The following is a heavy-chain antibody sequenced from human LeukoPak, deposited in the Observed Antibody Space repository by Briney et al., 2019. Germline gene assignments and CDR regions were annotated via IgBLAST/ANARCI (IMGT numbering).Heavy chain of an antibody. V-gene: IGHV4-59*08. CDR1: GGSISSYY. Sequence: SETLSLTCTVSGGSISSYYWSWIRQPPGKGLEWIGYIYYSGSTNYNPSLKSRVTISVDTSKNQFSLKLSSVTAADTAVYYCARGGIGGHYYDSSGPRGIGYWGQGTLVTVSS. D-gene: IGHD3-22*01. CDR2: IYYSGST. CDR3: ARGGIGGHYYDSSGPRGIGY. J-gene: IGHJ4*02.